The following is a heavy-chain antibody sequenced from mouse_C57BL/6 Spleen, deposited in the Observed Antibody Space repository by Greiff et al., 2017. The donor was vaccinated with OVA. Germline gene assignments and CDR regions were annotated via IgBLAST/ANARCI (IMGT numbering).Heavy chain of an antibody. D-gene: IGHD3-1*01. CDR2: IWSGGST. J-gene: IGHJ4*01. CDR3: ARSGGRDYYAMDY. CDR1: GFSLTSYG. V-gene: IGHV2-2*01. Sequence: VQLQQSGPGLVQPSQSLSITCTVSGFSLTSYGVHWVRQSPGKGLEWLGVIWSGGSTDYNAAFISRLSISKDNSKSQVFFKMNSLQADDTAIYYCARSGGRDYYAMDYWGQGTSVTVSS.